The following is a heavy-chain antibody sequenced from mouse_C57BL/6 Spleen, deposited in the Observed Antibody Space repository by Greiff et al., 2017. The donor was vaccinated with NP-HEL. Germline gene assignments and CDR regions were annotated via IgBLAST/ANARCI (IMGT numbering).Heavy chain of an antibody. CDR2: IYPGSGST. CDR1: GYTFTSYW. J-gene: IGHJ3*01. Sequence: QVQLQQSGAELVKPGASVKMSCKASGYTFTSYWITWVKPRPGQGLEWIGDIYPGSGSTNYNEKFKSKATLTVDTSSSTAYMQLSSLTSEDSAVYYCARGDYYGSSSWFAYWGQGTLVTVSA. CDR3: ARGDYYGSSSWFAY. V-gene: IGHV1-55*01. D-gene: IGHD1-1*01.